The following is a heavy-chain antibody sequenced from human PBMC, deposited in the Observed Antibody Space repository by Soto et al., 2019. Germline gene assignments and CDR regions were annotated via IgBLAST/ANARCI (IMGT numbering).Heavy chain of an antibody. CDR3: ARGARVDGGNSDYYYGMDV. J-gene: IGHJ6*02. D-gene: IGHD2-21*02. CDR1: GGTFSSYA. CDR2: IIPIFGTA. Sequence: QVQLVQSGAEVKKPGSSVKVSCKASGGTFSSYAISWVRQAPGQGLEWMGGIIPIFGTANYAQKFQGRVSITADESTSTAYMELSSLRSEDTAVYYCARGARVDGGNSDYYYGMDVWGQGPTVTVSS. V-gene: IGHV1-69*12.